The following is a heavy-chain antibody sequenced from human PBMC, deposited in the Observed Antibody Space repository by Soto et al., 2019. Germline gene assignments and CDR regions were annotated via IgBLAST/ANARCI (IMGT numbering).Heavy chain of an antibody. Sequence: EVQLVESGGGLVKPGGSLRLSCAASGFTFSSYSMNWVRQAPGTGLEWISSISSSSGYISYADSLKGRFTISRDNARNSLYLQMNSLRAEDTAVYYYARDGGWDYWGQGTLVTVSS. CDR3: ARDGGWDY. CDR2: ISSSSGYI. D-gene: IGHD2-15*01. J-gene: IGHJ4*02. V-gene: IGHV3-21*01. CDR1: GFTFSSYS.